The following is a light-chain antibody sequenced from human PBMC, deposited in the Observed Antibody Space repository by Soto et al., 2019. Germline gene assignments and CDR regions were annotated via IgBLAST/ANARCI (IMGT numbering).Light chain of an antibody. J-gene: IGLJ2*01. CDR1: SSDVGDYKY. CDR2: DVS. Sequence: QSALTQPASVSGSLGQSIAISCTGTSSDVGDYKYVSWYQHHPGKAPKLMIYDVSNRPSGVSNRFSGSKSGNTASLTISGLQAEDEADYYCSSYTIISTRVFGGGTKVTVL. V-gene: IGLV2-14*03. CDR3: SSYTIISTRV.